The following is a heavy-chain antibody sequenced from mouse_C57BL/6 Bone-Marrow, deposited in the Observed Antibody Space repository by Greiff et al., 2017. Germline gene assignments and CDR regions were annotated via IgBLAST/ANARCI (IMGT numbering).Heavy chain of an antibody. J-gene: IGHJ2*01. CDR3: TTIYYCSSSPLDF. V-gene: IGHV14-4*01. CDR2: IDPENGDT. Sequence: VHVKQSGAELVRPGASVKLSCTASGFNIKDDYMHWVKQRPEQGLGWIGWIDPENGDTEYASKFQGKATITADTSSNTAYLQISSLTSEDTAVYCCTTIYYCSSSPLDFWGQGTALTVSA. D-gene: IGHD1-1*01. CDR1: GFNIKDDY.